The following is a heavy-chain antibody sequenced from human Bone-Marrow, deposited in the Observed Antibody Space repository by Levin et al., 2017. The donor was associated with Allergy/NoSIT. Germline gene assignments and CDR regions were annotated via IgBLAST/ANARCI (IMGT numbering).Heavy chain of an antibody. D-gene: IGHD3-9*01. J-gene: IGHJ4*01. Sequence: PGGSLRLSCVVSGFPFDRAWMSWVRQAPGKGLEWVARIKSKIDGGTTDYAASVNGRFTISRDDSKNTVTLHMNSLKLEDTAVYYCVSPPYYDGLIGYYDYWGHGTLVTVSS. V-gene: IGHV3-15*01. CDR2: IKSKIDGGTT. CDR3: VSPPYYDGLIGYYDY. CDR1: GFPFDRAW.